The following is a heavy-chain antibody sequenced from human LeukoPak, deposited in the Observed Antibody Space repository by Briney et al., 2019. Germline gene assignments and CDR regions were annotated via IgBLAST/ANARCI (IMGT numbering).Heavy chain of an antibody. J-gene: IGHJ4*02. Sequence: PGGSLRLSCAASGFTFSSYAMHWVRQAPGKGLEWVAVISYDGSNKYYADSVKGRFTISRDNSKNTLYLQMNSLRAEDTAVYYCARGGRDYYDSSGYCLPFDYWGQRTLVTVSS. D-gene: IGHD3-22*01. CDR3: ARGGRDYYDSSGYCLPFDY. V-gene: IGHV3-30-3*01. CDR1: GFTFSSYA. CDR2: ISYDGSNK.